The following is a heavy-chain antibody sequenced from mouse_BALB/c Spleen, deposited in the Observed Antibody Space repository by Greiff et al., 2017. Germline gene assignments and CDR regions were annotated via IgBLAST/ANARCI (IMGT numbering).Heavy chain of an antibody. D-gene: IGHD1-2*01. Sequence: EVKLMESGGGLVQPGGSRKLSCAASGFTFSSFGMHWVRQAPEKGLEWVAYISSGSSTIYYADTVKGRFTISRDNPKNTLFLQMTSLRSDDTARYYCARIHYYGYYAMDYWGQGTSVTVSS. CDR1: GFTFSSFG. J-gene: IGHJ4*01. V-gene: IGHV5-17*02. CDR2: ISSGSSTI. CDR3: ARIHYYGYYAMDY.